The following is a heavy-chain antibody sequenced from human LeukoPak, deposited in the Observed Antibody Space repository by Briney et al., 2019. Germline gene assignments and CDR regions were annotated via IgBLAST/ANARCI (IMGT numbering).Heavy chain of an antibody. V-gene: IGHV4-34*01. J-gene: IGHJ4*02. CDR1: GGSFSGYY. CDR3: ARGESSYDSSGYYFDY. CDR2: INHSGST. D-gene: IGHD3-22*01. Sequence: SETLSLTCAVYGGSFSGYYWSWIRQPPGKGLEWIGEINHSGSTNYNPSLKGRVTISVDTSKNQFSLKLSSVTAADTAVYYCARGESSYDSSGYYFDYWGQGTLVTVSS.